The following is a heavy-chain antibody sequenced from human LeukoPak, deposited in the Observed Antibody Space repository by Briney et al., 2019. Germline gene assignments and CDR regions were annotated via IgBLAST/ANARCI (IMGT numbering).Heavy chain of an antibody. J-gene: IGHJ4*02. CDR3: ASIAVAGRSAY. V-gene: IGHV3-21*04. Sequence: PGGSLRLSCAASGFTFSSYSMNWVRQAPGKGLEWVSSISSSSSYVYYADSVKGRFTISRDNAKNTLYLQMNSLRAEDTAVYYCASIAVAGRSAYWGQGTLVTVSS. CDR2: ISSSSSYV. CDR1: GFTFSSYS. D-gene: IGHD6-19*01.